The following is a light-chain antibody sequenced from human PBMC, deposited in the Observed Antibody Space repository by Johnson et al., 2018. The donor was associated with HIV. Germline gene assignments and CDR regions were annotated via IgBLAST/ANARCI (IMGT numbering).Light chain of an antibody. CDR2: ENN. Sequence: QSVLTQPPSVSAAPGQKVTISCSGTSSNIRNNYVSWYQQLPGTAPKLLIYENNKRPSGIPDRFSGSKSGTSATLAITGLQTGDEADYYCGTWDSSLSADVFGTGAKVTVL. CDR3: GTWDSSLSADV. J-gene: IGLJ1*01. V-gene: IGLV1-51*02. CDR1: SSNIRNNY.